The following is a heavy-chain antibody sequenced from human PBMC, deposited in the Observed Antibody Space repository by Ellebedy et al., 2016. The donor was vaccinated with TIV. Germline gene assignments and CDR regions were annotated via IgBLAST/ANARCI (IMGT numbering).Heavy chain of an antibody. CDR2: MNPHGNT. D-gene: IGHD4-23*01. CDR3: ARDFAPFAGQYGGGNCHGLDV. CDR1: GDTFTNFD. J-gene: IGHJ6*02. V-gene: IGHV1-8*02. Sequence: ASVKVSCXASGDTFTNFDINWVRQAAGQGLEWMGWMNPHGNTGYAQMFLGRVTLSRDTSISTAYMELSSLRSEDTAVYFCARDFAPFAGQYGGGNCHGLDVWGQGTTVTVSS.